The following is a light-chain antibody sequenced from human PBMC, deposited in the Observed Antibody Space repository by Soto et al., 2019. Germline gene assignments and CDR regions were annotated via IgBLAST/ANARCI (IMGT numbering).Light chain of an antibody. CDR2: DAS. CDR1: QIVSSR. CDR3: QQYNSFSLT. J-gene: IGKJ4*01. V-gene: IGKV1-5*01. Sequence: DINMTQSPSTLSTSVGDRVTITCRASQIVSSRLAWYQQKPGKAPNLLIYDASSLKIGVPSRFSGSGSGTDFTLTISSLQPDDSATYYCQQYNSFSLTFGGGTKVDIK.